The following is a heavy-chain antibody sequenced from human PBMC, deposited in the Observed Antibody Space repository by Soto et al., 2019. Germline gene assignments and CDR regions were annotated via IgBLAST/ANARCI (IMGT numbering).Heavy chain of an antibody. J-gene: IGHJ4*02. CDR2: IYYGGST. CDR1: GGSISSGAYY. CDR3: ASGYSYYYFDY. D-gene: IGHD5-18*01. V-gene: IGHV4-31*03. Sequence: QVQLQESGPGLVKPSQTLSLTCPVSGGSISSGAYYWSWIRQHPGKGLEWIGYIYYGGSTYYNPSLRSRVTISVDTSKNQFSLKLSSVTAADTAVYYCASGYSYYYFDYWGQGTLVTVSS.